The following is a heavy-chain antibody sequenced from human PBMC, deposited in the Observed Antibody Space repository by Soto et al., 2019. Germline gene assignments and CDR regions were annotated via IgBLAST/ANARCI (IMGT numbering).Heavy chain of an antibody. CDR1: VGSVSCGTSS. CDR2: IHYSGST. CDR3: ARRSNLNYYDSSGYYVIYYFDY. Sequence: SETLSLTCSFSVGSVSCGTSSWDWIRQPPGKGMEWIGSIHYSGSTYYNPSLKSRVTISVDTSKNQFSLKLNSVTAADMAVYYCARRSNLNYYDSSGYYVIYYFDYWGQGTMVTVSS. V-gene: IGHV4-39*01. D-gene: IGHD3-22*01. J-gene: IGHJ4*02.